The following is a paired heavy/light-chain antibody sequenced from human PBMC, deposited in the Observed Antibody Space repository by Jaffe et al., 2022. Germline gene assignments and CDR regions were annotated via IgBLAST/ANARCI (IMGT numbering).Light chain of an antibody. CDR1: QDISNY. Sequence: DIQMTQSPSSLSASVGDRVTITCQASQDISNYLNWYQQKPGKAPKLLIYDASNLETGVPSRFSGSGSGTDFTFTISSLQPEDIATYYCQQYDNLPPAFGQGTKLEIK. CDR2: DAS. CDR3: QQYDNLPPA. J-gene: IGKJ2*01. V-gene: IGKV1-33*01.
Heavy chain of an antibody. V-gene: IGHV1-69*01. Sequence: QVQLVQSGAEVKKPGSSVKVSCKASGGTFSSYAISWVRQAPGQGLEWMGGIIPIFGTANYAQKFQGRVTITADESTSTAYMELSSLRSEDTAVYYCARANRSHLSPIIAAAFDYWGQGTLVTVSS. CDR1: GGTFSSYA. CDR3: ARANRSHLSPIIAAAFDY. CDR2: IIPIFGTA. J-gene: IGHJ4*02. D-gene: IGHD6-13*01.